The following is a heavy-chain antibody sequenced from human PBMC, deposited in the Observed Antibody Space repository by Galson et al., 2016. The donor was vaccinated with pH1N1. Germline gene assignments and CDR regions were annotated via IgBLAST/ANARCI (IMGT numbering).Heavy chain of an antibody. CDR2: ISGYNGNT. CDR3: AKGTLPGYYDY. V-gene: IGHV1-18*01. J-gene: IGHJ4*02. D-gene: IGHD3-22*01. Sequence: SVKVSCKASGYMFSTYGINWVRKAPGQGPEWMGRISGYNGNTIYAQKFQARISMTIDKSTSTVYMDLRSLRFDDTAVYYCAKGTLPGYYDYWGQGTLVTGSS. CDR1: GYMFSTYG.